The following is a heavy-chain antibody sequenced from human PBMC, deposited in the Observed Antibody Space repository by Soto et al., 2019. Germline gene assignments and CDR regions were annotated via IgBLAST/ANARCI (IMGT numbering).Heavy chain of an antibody. Sequence: GGSLRLSCAASGFTFSSYAMSWVRQAPGKGLEWVSAISGSGGSTYYTDSVKGRFTISRDNSKNTLYLQMNSLRAEDTAVYYCAKGYPRFDYGDPTYYFDYWGQGTLVTVSS. V-gene: IGHV3-23*01. CDR1: GFTFSSYA. CDR2: ISGSGGST. CDR3: AKGYPRFDYGDPTYYFDY. J-gene: IGHJ4*02. D-gene: IGHD4-17*01.